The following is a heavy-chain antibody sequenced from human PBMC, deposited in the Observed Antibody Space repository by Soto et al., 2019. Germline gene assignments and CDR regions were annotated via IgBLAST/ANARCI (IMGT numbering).Heavy chain of an antibody. CDR3: ARARTYYYDSSGYFDYYYGMDV. J-gene: IGHJ6*02. D-gene: IGHD3-22*01. CDR1: GYTFTSYD. CDR2: IIPIFGTA. V-gene: IGHV1-69*06. Sequence: SIKVYCKASGYTFTSYDINWVRQAPGQVLEWMGGIIPIFGTANYAQKFQGRVTITADKSTSTAYMELSSLRSEDTAVYYCARARTYYYDSSGYFDYYYGMDVWGQGTTVTVSS.